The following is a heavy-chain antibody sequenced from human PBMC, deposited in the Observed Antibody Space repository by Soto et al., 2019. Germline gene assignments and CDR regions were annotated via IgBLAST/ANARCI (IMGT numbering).Heavy chain of an antibody. CDR3: ARGSGRYYAY. Sequence: SETLSLTCTVSGSSVSSGNYYWSWIRQPPGKGLECIGYISYSGSTNYNPSLKSRVTISIDASKNQFSLKLSSVTAADTAVYYCARGSGRYYAYWGQGTLVTVS. CDR2: ISYSGST. D-gene: IGHD1-26*01. V-gene: IGHV4-61*01. J-gene: IGHJ4*02. CDR1: GSSVSSGNYY.